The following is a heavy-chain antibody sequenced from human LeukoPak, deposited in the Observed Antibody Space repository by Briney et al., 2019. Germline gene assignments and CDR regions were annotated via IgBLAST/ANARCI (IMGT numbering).Heavy chain of an antibody. Sequence: PSETLSLTCTVSGGSISSSSYYWGWIRQPPGRGLEWIGSIYYSRNTYYNPSLKSRVTISVDTSKNQFSLKLGSVTAADTAVYYCARRRTATVDFDYWGQGTLVTVSS. J-gene: IGHJ4*02. V-gene: IGHV4-39*01. D-gene: IGHD4-23*01. CDR3: ARRRTATVDFDY. CDR2: IYYSRNT. CDR1: GGSISSSSYY.